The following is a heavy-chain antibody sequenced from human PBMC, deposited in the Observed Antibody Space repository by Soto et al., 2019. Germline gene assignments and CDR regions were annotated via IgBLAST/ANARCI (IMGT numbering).Heavy chain of an antibody. D-gene: IGHD3-3*01. J-gene: IGHJ6*02. CDR3: AAPYDFWSGHYRARRSHYGMDV. Sequence: ASVKVSCKASGFTFTSSAVQWVRQARGQRLEWIGWIVVRSGNTXYAHKFQERVTSTRDMSTSTGYMELSRXRSEDTAVYYCAAPYDFWSGHYRARRSHYGMDVCLQGTTVTV. CDR1: GFTFTSSA. V-gene: IGHV1-58*01. CDR2: IVVRSGNT.